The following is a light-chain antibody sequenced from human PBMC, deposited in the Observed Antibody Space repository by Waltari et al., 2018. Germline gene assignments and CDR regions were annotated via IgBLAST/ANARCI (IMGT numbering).Light chain of an antibody. J-gene: IGLJ2*01. CDR3: QTWGTGPRV. CDR2: VNSDGSH. V-gene: IGLV4-69*01. CDR1: SGHSSYA. Sequence: QVVLTQSPSASASLGASVKLTCTLSSGHSSYAIAWHQQQPEKGPRYLMKVNSDGSHNKGDGIPERFSGSSSGAERYLTISGLQSEDEADYYCQTWGTGPRVFGGGTKLIVL.